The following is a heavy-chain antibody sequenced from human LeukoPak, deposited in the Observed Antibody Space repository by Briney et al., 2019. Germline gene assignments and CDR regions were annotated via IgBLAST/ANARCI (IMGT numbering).Heavy chain of an antibody. D-gene: IGHD6-19*01. CDR1: GFTFSRYA. V-gene: IGHV3-30*04. CDR3: AKGDGSFVVDF. J-gene: IGHJ4*02. CDR2: ISDDGRHK. Sequence: PGGSLRLSCAASGFTFSRYAMHWVRQTPGKGLEWMAIISDDGRHKYYADSVEGRFTISRDNSKNTLSLQMNSLRAEDTAVYYCAKGDGSFVVDFWGQGTLVTVSS.